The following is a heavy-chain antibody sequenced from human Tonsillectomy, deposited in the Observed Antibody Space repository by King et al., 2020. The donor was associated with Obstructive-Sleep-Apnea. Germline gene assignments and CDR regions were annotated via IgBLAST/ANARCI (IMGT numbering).Heavy chain of an antibody. Sequence: QLVQSGGVVVQPGGSLRLSCVASGFTFRGYTMHWVRQAPGKGLEWVSLISWDGGRTYYADSVKDRFTISRDNSKNSLYLQMNSLKTEDTALYYCAKEGSGSYSPPLDCGQGTLVTVSS. CDR1: GFTFRGYT. V-gene: IGHV3-43*01. J-gene: IGHJ4*02. CDR3: AKEGSGSYSPPLD. CDR2: ISWDGGRT. D-gene: IGHD3-10*01.